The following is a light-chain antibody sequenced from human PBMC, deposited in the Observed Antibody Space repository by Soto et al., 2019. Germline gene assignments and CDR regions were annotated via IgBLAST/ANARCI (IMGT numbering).Light chain of an antibody. V-gene: IGLV2-14*01. CDR3: SSYTSSSTLYV. J-gene: IGLJ1*01. CDR2: EVS. CDR1: SSDVGGYNY. Sequence: QSALTQPASVSGSPGQSITISCTGTSSDVGGYNYVSWYQQHPGKAPKLMIYEVSNRPSGVSNRFSGSKSGNTASLTISGLQAEDEADYYRSSYTSSSTLYVFGTGTKGTVL.